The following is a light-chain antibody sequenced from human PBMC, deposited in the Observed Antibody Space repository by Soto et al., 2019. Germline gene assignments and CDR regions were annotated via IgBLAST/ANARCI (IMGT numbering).Light chain of an antibody. CDR1: NSDIGGYNY. CDR2: EVS. J-gene: IGLJ3*02. CDR3: SSYAGSNNWV. V-gene: IGLV2-8*01. Sequence: QSVLTQPPSASGSPGQSVTISCTGTNSDIGGYNYVSWYQHHPGKAPKLMIYEVSKRPSGVPDRFSGSKSGNTASLTVSGLQAEDEADYYCSSYAGSNNWVFGGWTKLTVL.